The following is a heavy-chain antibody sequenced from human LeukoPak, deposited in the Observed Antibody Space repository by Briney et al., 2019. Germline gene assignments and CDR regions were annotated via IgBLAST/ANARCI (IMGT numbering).Heavy chain of an antibody. CDR3: ARVRYSDSSVLTRKRSYYFDY. Sequence: SETLSLTCTVSGGSISSYYWSWIRQPAGKGLESIGHISTSGSTNYNPSLKSRVTMSVDTSKNQFSMKLSSVTAADTAVYYCARVRYSDSSVLTRKRSYYFDYWGQGTLVTVSS. CDR2: ISTSGST. D-gene: IGHD3-22*01. J-gene: IGHJ4*02. V-gene: IGHV4-4*07. CDR1: GGSISSYY.